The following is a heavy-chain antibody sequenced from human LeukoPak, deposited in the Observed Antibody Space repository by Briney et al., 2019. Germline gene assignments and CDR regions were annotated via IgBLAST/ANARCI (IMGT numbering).Heavy chain of an antibody. CDR3: ARESNINNWFDP. J-gene: IGHJ5*02. CDR1: GGSISSGGHP. Sequence: PSETLSLTCVVYGGSISSGGHPWSWIRQSPGKGLEWIGYIYDSGSTFCNPSLKSRVTMSIDRSNNQFSLKLSSVTAADTAVYYCARESNINNWFDPWGQGTLVTVSS. V-gene: IGHV4-30-2*06. CDR2: IYDSGST. D-gene: IGHD2/OR15-2a*01.